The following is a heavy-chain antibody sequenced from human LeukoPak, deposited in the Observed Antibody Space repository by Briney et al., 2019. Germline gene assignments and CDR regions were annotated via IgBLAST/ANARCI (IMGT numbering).Heavy chain of an antibody. Sequence: GGSLRLSCAASGFTVSSIYMSWVRQAPGKGLEWVSVFYRGDSTYYADSVKGRFTISRDNSKNTLYLQMNSLRAEDTAVYYCARAELGSSWTYYFDYWGQGTLVTVSS. D-gene: IGHD6-13*01. CDR3: ARAELGSSWTYYFDY. CDR2: FYRGDST. V-gene: IGHV3-53*01. J-gene: IGHJ4*02. CDR1: GFTVSSIY.